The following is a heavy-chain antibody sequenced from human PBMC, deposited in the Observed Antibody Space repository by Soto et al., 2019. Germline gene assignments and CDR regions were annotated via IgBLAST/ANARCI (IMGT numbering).Heavy chain of an antibody. CDR1: GGPCSSYA. D-gene: IGHD1-1*01. CDR3: ARHVQASGYYYGMDV. CDR2: IIPIFGTA. J-gene: IGHJ6*02. Sequence: QVQMVQSGAEVKQPGSSVKVSCKASGGPCSSYAISWVRQAPVQGREWMGGIIPIFGTANYAQKFHGRVTITADESTSTAYMELSSLRSEDTAVYYCARHVQASGYYYGMDVWGQGTTVTVSS. V-gene: IGHV1-69*12.